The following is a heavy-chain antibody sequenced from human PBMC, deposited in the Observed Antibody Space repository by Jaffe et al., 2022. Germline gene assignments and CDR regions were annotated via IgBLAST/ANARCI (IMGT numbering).Heavy chain of an antibody. D-gene: IGHD3-10*01. CDR1: GYSISSGYY. Sequence: QVQLQESGPGLVKPSETLSLTCAVSGYSISSGYYWGWIRQPPGKGLEWIGSIYHSGSTYYNPSLKSRVTISVDTSKNQFSLKLSSVTAADTAVYYCARHKTGLSSLLWFGEPMLSYEGDAFDIWGQGTMVTVSS. CDR2: IYHSGST. V-gene: IGHV4-38-2*01. J-gene: IGHJ3*02. CDR3: ARHKTGLSSLLWFGEPMLSYEGDAFDI.